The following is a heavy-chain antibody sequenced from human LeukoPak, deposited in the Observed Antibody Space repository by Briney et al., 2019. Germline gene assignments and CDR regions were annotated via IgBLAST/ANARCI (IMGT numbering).Heavy chain of an antibody. CDR2: ISAYNGNT. CDR3: ARQVDGYDFWSGYSGGGGFDY. J-gene: IGHJ4*02. D-gene: IGHD3-3*01. Sequence: GASVKVSCKASGYTFTSYGISWVRQAPGQGLEWMGWISAYNGNTNYAQKLQGRVTMTTDTSTSTVYMELRSLRSDDTAVYYCARQVDGYDFWSGYSGGGGFDYWGQGTLVTVSS. V-gene: IGHV1-18*01. CDR1: GYTFTSYG.